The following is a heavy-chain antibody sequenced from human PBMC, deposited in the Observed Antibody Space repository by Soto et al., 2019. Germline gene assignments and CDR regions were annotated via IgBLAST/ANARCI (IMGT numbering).Heavy chain of an antibody. Sequence: QVQLVESGGGVVQPGRSLRLSCAASGFTFSSYGMHWVRQAPGKGLEWVAVISYDGSNKYYADSVKGRFTISRDNSKNTLYLQMNSLRAEDTAVYYCAKDRRAVYYFDYWGQGTLVTVSS. J-gene: IGHJ4*02. CDR1: GFTFSSYG. CDR3: AKDRRAVYYFDY. CDR2: ISYDGSNK. V-gene: IGHV3-30*18.